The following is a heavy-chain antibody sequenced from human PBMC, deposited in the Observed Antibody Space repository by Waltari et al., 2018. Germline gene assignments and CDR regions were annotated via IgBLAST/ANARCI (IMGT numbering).Heavy chain of an antibody. CDR1: GGSISGSY. V-gene: IGHV4-4*07. J-gene: IGHJ5*02. Sequence: QVQLQESGPGLVKPSETLSLTCTVSGGSISGSYWNWIRQPAGKGLEWIGRVYTSGSTNYNPSLKSRVTTSVDTSKNQFSLKLSSVTAADTAVYFCAREIDRGPGRWFDPWGQGTLVTVSS. D-gene: IGHD1-26*01. CDR2: VYTSGST. CDR3: AREIDRGPGRWFDP.